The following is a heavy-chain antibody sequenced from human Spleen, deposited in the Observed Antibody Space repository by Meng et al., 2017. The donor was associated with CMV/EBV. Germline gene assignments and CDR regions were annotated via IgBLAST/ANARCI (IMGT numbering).Heavy chain of an antibody. CDR2: IKEDGSEE. Sequence: GESLKISCTASGFTFSNYWMTWVRQAPGKGLEWVANIKEDGSEEYYVDSVKGRFTISRDNSKNTLYLQMNSLRAEDTAVYYCARDQNGGNSGWFDPWGQGTLVTVSS. D-gene: IGHD4-23*01. V-gene: IGHV3-7*03. CDR1: GFTFSNYW. CDR3: ARDQNGGNSGWFDP. J-gene: IGHJ5*02.